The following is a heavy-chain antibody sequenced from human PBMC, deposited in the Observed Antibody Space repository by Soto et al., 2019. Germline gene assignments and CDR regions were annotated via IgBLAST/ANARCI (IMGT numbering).Heavy chain of an antibody. CDR3: ARAPDYYGYFRWFDP. V-gene: IGHV1-69*13. J-gene: IGHJ5*02. CDR1: GGTFSSYA. D-gene: IGHD3-10*01. Sequence: GASVKVSCKASGGTFSSYAISWVRQAPGQGLEWMGGIIPIFGTANYAQKFQGRVTITADESTSTAYMELSSLRSDDTAVYYCARAPDYYGYFRWFDPWGQGTLVTVSS. CDR2: IIPIFGTA.